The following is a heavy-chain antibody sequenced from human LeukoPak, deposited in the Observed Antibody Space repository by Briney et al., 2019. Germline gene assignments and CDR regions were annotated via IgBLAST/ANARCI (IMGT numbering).Heavy chain of an antibody. CDR3: ARGGGRSYSSLDP. J-gene: IGHJ5*02. Sequence: ASIKISCATSGYTFTAYWIHWVRQAPGQGLEWMGWINPNSDGTLFATKFQGRVTMTTDTSTATVHMELSGLTSDDTAVYYCARGGGRSYSSLDPWGQGTLVAVSS. CDR2: INPNSDGT. V-gene: IGHV1-2*02. CDR1: GYTFTAYW. D-gene: IGHD3-10*01.